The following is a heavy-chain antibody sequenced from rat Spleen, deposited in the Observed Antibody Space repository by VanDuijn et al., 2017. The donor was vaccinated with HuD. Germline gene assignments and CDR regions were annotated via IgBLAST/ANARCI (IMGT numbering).Heavy chain of an antibody. V-gene: IGHV5-19*01. J-gene: IGHJ2*01. Sequence: EVQLVESGGGLVLPGRSLKLTCEASGFTFNNYGMHWIRQAPTKGLEWVASISPSGGSTYYRDSVKGRFTISRDNAKSTLYLQMDSLRSEDTATYYCATDFPDNYGSYGGYWGQGVMVTVSS. CDR1: GFTFNNYG. D-gene: IGHD1-3*01. CDR3: ATDFPDNYGSYGGY. CDR2: ISPSGGST.